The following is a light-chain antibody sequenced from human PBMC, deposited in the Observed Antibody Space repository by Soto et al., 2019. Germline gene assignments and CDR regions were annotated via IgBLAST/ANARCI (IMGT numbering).Light chain of an antibody. CDR3: QHYGSSPT. V-gene: IGKV3-20*01. CDR1: QSVSSSY. Sequence: EIVLTQSPGTLSLSPGERATLSCRASQSVSSSYLAWHQQKPGQAPRLLTYGATSRATGIPDRVSGSGSGTDFTLTISRLEPEDFAVYYCQHYGSSPTFGGGTKVEIK. J-gene: IGKJ4*01. CDR2: GAT.